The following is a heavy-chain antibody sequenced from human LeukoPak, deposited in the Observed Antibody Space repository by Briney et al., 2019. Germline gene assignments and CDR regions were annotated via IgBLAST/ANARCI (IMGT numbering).Heavy chain of an antibody. CDR2: ISGSGGST. D-gene: IGHD6-19*01. J-gene: IGHJ4*02. V-gene: IGHV3-23*01. Sequence: GGSLRLSCAASGFTFSSYAMSWVRQAPGKGLEWVSAISGSGGSTYYADSVKGRFTISRDNAKNSLYLQMNSLRAEDTAVYYCARGRLVEGDYFDYWGQGTLVTVSS. CDR3: ARGRLVEGDYFDY. CDR1: GFTFSSYA.